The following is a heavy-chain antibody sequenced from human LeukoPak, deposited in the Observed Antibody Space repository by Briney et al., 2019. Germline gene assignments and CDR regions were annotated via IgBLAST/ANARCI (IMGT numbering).Heavy chain of an antibody. CDR1: GFTVSSSY. V-gene: IGHV3-66*01. D-gene: IGHD4-17*01. CDR2: IYSGGST. CDR3: ARVVHDYGDLHFDY. Sequence: GGSLRLSCAASGFTVSSSYMSWVRQAPGKGLEWVSVIYSGGSTYYADSVKGRFTISRDNSKNTLYLQMNSLRAEDTAVYYCARVVHDYGDLHFDYWGQGTLVTVSS. J-gene: IGHJ4*02.